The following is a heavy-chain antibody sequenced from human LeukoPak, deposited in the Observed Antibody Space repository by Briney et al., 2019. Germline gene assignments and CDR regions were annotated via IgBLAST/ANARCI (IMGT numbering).Heavy chain of an antibody. CDR2: IYPGDSDT. J-gene: IGHJ4*02. Sequence: GESLKISCKGSGYTFTSYWIGWVRQMPGKGLEWMGIIYPGDSDTKYSPSFEGQVTISADKSISTAYLQWSSLKASDTAMYYCAGPISKWNRFDYWGQGTLVTVSS. V-gene: IGHV5-51*01. CDR1: GYTFTSYW. CDR3: AGPISKWNRFDY. D-gene: IGHD1-1*01.